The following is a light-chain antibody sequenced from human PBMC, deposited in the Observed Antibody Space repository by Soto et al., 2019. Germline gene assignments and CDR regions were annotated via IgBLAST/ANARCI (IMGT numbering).Light chain of an antibody. J-gene: IGKJ5*01. CDR2: TAS. Sequence: DIQMTQSPSSLSASVGDRVTLTCRASQTVSNYLNWYQQKPGKAPKLLIYTASILQSGVPSRFSGSGSGTDFTLTISSLQPEDFATYYCQQTYTSITFGQGTRLEI. V-gene: IGKV1-39*01. CDR3: QQTYTSIT. CDR1: QTVSNY.